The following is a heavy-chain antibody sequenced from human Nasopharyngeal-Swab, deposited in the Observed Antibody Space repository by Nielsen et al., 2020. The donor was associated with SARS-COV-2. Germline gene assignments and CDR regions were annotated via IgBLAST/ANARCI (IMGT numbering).Heavy chain of an antibody. CDR1: GFTFNNFA. CDR2: ISGSGENT. D-gene: IGHD5-24*01. CDR3: ARDSRWLQEKDY. V-gene: IGHV3-23*01. Sequence: GESLKISCAASGFTFNNFAMTWVRQAPGKGLQCVSSISGSGENTYYADSVKGRFTISRDNSRNTVFLQMNSLRADDTAVYFCARDSRWLQEKDYWGQGALVTVSS. J-gene: IGHJ4*02.